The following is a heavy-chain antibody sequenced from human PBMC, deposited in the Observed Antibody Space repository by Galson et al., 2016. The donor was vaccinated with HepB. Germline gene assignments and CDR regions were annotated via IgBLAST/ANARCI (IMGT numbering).Heavy chain of an antibody. CDR3: AKDALASDY. J-gene: IGHJ4*02. CDR1: GFTFSSYA. V-gene: IGHV3-23*01. Sequence: SLRLSCAASGFTFSSYAMSWVRQAPGKGLEWVSGISGRGGSTYYTDSVEGRFTISRDNSKNTLYLQMKSLRAEDTAVYYCAKDALASDYWGQGTLVTVSS. D-gene: IGHD2-15*01. CDR2: ISGRGGST.